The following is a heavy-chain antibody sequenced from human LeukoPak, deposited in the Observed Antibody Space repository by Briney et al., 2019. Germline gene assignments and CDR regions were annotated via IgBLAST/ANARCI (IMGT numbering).Heavy chain of an antibody. D-gene: IGHD3-22*01. CDR2: ISGSGTNT. V-gene: IGHV3-21*01. Sequence: GSLRLSCAASGFTFSSYAMSWVRQAPGKGLEWVSVISGSGTNTYYADSVKGRFTISRDNAKNSLYLQMNSLRAEDTAVYYCARVDSSGYALDAFDIWGQGTMVTVSS. J-gene: IGHJ3*02. CDR3: ARVDSSGYALDAFDI. CDR1: GFTFSSYA.